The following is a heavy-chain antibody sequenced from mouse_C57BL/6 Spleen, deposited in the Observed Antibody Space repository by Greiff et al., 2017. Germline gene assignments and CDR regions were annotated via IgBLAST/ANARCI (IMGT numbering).Heavy chain of an antibody. CDR2: IYIGNGYT. J-gene: IGHJ1*03. CDR3: ARPTLPRNFDV. CDR1: GYTFTSYG. Sequence: VHVKQSGAELVRPGSSVKMSCKTSGYTFTSYGINWVKQRPGQGLEWIGYIYIGNGYTEYNEKFKGKATLTSDTSSSTAYMQLSSLPSEDSAIYFWARPTLPRNFDVWGTGTTVTVSS. V-gene: IGHV1-58*01.